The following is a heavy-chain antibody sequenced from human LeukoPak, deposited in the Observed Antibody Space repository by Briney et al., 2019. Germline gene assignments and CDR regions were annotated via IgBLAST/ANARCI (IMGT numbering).Heavy chain of an antibody. V-gene: IGHV4-39*07. Sequence: NASETLSLTCTVSGGSISSSSYYWGWIRQPPGKGLEWIGSIYYSGSTYYNPSLKSRVTISVNTSKNQFSLKLSSVTAADTAVYYCAREGYGDIYYYYYYMDVWGKGTTVTISS. CDR2: IYYSGST. CDR3: AREGYGDIYYYYYYMDV. J-gene: IGHJ6*03. CDR1: GGSISSSSYY. D-gene: IGHD4-17*01.